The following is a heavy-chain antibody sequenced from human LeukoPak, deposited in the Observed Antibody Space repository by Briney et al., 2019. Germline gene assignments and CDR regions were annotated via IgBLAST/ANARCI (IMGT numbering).Heavy chain of an antibody. D-gene: IGHD4-17*01. J-gene: IGHJ5*02. V-gene: IGHV3-48*01. CDR1: GFTFSSYS. Sequence: PGGSLRLSCAASGFTFSSYSMNWVRQAPGKGLEWVSYISSSSSTIYYADSVKGRFTISRDNAKNSVYLQMNSLRAQDTAVYYCAREIDYRDYGGSWGQGTLVTVSS. CDR2: ISSSSSTI. CDR3: AREIDYRDYGGS.